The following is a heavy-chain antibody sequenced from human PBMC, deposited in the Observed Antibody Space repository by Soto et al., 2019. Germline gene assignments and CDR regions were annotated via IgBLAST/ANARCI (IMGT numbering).Heavy chain of an antibody. Sequence: DVELVESGGGLVQPGGSLRLSCAVSGFSVSDSSVSWVRQAPGKGLEWVAFISSGATARYYAASVRGRITISGDTANNSVSLQMSSLRDEDTAVYYCTRTRGYNGNYSPLWGQGTLVTVSS. CDR3: TRTRGYNGNYSPL. J-gene: IGHJ4*02. D-gene: IGHD2-2*02. V-gene: IGHV3-48*02. CDR2: ISSGATAR. CDR1: GFSVSDSS.